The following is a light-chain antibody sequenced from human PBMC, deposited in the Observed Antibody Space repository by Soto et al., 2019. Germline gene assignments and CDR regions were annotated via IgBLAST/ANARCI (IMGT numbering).Light chain of an antibody. CDR2: GAS. V-gene: IGKV3-20*01. CDR1: QSVSNHY. CDR3: QQHSSSRT. Sequence: IVLTQSPGTLSLSPVERATLSCRASQSVSNHYLSGYQQKHAEAPRRLIYGASNRATGSPHRFSGSGSGTDFTLTTSTLEPQDVAGYYYQQHSSSRTFGKGTKVDIK. J-gene: IGKJ1*01.